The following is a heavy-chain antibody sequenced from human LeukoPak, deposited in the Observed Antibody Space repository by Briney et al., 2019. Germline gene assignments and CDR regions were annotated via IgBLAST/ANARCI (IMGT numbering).Heavy chain of an antibody. CDR1: GGSISGYY. V-gene: IGHV4-59*08. J-gene: IGHJ4*02. Sequence: PSETLPLTCTVSGGSISGYYWSWIRQPPGKGLEWIGYIYYSGSTDYNPSLKSRVTILVDMSENQFSLTLTSVTAADTALYYCARHPALGQFDFWGQGALVTASS. CDR2: IYYSGST. CDR3: ARHPALGQFDF.